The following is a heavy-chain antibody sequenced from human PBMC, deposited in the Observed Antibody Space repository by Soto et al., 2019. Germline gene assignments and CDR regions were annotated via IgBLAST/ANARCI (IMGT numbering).Heavy chain of an antibody. CDR3: ARDSTVTTLYFQH. CDR1: GGTFSSYT. V-gene: IGHV1-69*08. CDR2: IIPILGIA. Sequence: QVQLVQSGAEVKKPGSSVKVSCKASGGTFSSYTISWVRQAPGQGLEWMGRIIPILGIANYAQKFQGRVTITADKSTSTAYMELSSLRSEDTAVYYCARDSTVTTLYFQHWGQGTQVTVSS. D-gene: IGHD4-17*01. J-gene: IGHJ1*01.